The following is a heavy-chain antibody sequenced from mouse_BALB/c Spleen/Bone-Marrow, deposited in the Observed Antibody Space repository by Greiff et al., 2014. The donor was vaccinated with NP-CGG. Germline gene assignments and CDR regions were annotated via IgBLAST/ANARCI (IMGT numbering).Heavy chain of an antibody. V-gene: IGHV1-54*02. CDR1: GYNFTNSL. D-gene: IGHD1-3*01. CDR2: IAPGSGST. Sequence: VQLQESGAELVKPGASVKLSCKASGYNFTNSLMEWVKQRPGQGLEWIGRIAPGSGSTEYNEKFQGKATITADTSSNTAYLQLNSLASEDTAGYYCVSSSDEVNYWGQGTLVTVSA. J-gene: IGHJ3*01. CDR3: VSSSDEVNY.